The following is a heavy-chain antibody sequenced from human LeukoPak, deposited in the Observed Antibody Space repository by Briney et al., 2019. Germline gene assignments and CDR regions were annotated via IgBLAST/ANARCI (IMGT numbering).Heavy chain of an antibody. V-gene: IGHV1-46*01. D-gene: IGHD2-15*01. CDR3: ARGYCSGGSCFTDY. Sequence: ASVKVSCKASGYTFTSYYIHWVLQAPGVGLEWMGIINPSGGSTSYAQKFQGRVTMTRDMSTSTVYMELSRLRSDDTAVYYCARGYCSGGSCFTDYWGQGTLVTVSS. CDR2: INPSGGST. J-gene: IGHJ4*02. CDR1: GYTFTSYY.